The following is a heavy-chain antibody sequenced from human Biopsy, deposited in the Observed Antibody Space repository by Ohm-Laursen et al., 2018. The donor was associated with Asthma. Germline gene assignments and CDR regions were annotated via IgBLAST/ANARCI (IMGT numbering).Heavy chain of an antibody. CDR2: INSVFGTT. Sequence: SSVKVSCKSLGGTFNTYVIGWVRQAPGQGLEWMGGINSVFGTTAYPQKFQDRVTITADDSTSTVYMELSSLRSEDTAVYYCARKAGACISRTCYSLDFWGQGTLVTVSS. CDR3: ARKAGACISRTCYSLDF. D-gene: IGHD2-2*01. V-gene: IGHV1-69*01. CDR1: GGTFNTYV. J-gene: IGHJ4*02.